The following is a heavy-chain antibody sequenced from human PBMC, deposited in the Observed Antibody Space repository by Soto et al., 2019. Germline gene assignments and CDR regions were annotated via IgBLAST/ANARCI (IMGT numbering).Heavy chain of an antibody. CDR2: INAGNGNT. Sequence: ASVKVSCKASGYTFTSYAMHWVRQAPGQRLEWMGWINAGNGNTKYSQKFQGRVTITRDTSASTAYMELSSLRSEDTAVYYCARDVPYKWLGLGRDYYDMDVWGQGTTVTVSS. CDR3: ARDVPYKWLGLGRDYYDMDV. D-gene: IGHD5-12*01. CDR1: GYTFTSYA. J-gene: IGHJ6*02. V-gene: IGHV1-3*01.